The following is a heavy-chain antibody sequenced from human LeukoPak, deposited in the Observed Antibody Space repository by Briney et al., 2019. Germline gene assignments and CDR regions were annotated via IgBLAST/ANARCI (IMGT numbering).Heavy chain of an antibody. CDR2: VSYSGIT. J-gene: IGHJ4*02. D-gene: IGHD4-23*01. Sequence: SETLSLTCSVSGGSISDSNYYWGWIRQPPGKGLEWIGSVSYSGITYYNPSLKSPVTISVDTSKNQFSLKLNSVTAADTAVYYCARHRTTVVTPSYFDSWGQGTLVTVSS. V-gene: IGHV4-39*01. CDR1: GGSISDSNYY. CDR3: ARHRTTVVTPSYFDS.